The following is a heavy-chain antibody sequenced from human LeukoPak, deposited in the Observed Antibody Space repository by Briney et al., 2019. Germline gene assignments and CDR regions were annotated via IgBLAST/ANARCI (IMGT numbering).Heavy chain of an antibody. J-gene: IGHJ4*02. V-gene: IGHV3-21*01. CDR2: ISSSSSYI. Sequence: PGGSLRLSCAASGFTFSSYSMNWVRQAPGKGLEWVSSISSSSSYIYYADSVKGRFTISRDNAKNSLYLQMNSLRAGDTAVYYCARDRGPYFGVGATLGTFDYWGQGSLVTASS. CDR3: ARDRGPYFGVGATLGTFDY. D-gene: IGHD1-26*01. CDR1: GFTFSSYS.